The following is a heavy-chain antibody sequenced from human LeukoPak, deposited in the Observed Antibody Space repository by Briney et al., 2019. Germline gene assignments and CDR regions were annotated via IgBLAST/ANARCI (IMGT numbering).Heavy chain of an antibody. CDR3: ATYYDSSGYLDY. Sequence: SETLSLTCTVSGYSISSGYYWGWIRQPPGKGLEWIGSIYHSGSTYYNPSLKSRVTMSVDTSKNQFSLKLSSVTAADTAVYYCATYYDSSGYLDYWGQGTLVTVSS. J-gene: IGHJ4*02. D-gene: IGHD3-22*01. CDR1: GYSISSGYY. CDR2: IYHSGST. V-gene: IGHV4-38-2*02.